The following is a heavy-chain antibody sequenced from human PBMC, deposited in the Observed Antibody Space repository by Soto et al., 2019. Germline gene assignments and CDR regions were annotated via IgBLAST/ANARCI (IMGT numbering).Heavy chain of an antibody. CDR2: IIPILGIA. D-gene: IGHD6-13*01. Sequence: QVQLVQSGAEVKKPGSSVKVSCKASGGTFSSYTISWVRQAPGQGLEWMGRIIPILGIANYAQKFQGRVTITADKSTRTAYMELSSLRSEDTAVYYCARGSSSVSRREHNWFDPWGQGTLVTVSS. V-gene: IGHV1-69*02. CDR3: ARGSSSVSRREHNWFDP. J-gene: IGHJ5*02. CDR1: GGTFSSYT.